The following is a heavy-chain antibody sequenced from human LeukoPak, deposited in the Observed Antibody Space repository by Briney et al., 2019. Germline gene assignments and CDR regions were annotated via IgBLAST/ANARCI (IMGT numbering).Heavy chain of an antibody. Sequence: SETLSLTCTVSGGSISSYYWSWIRQPPGKGLEWIGYIYYSGSTNYNPSLKSRVTISVDTSKNQFSLKLSSVTAADTAVCYCTHQVAYCGGDCYTTSDYWGQGTLVTVSS. V-gene: IGHV4-59*12. D-gene: IGHD2-21*02. CDR3: THQVAYCGGDCYTTSDY. CDR2: IYYSGST. J-gene: IGHJ4*02. CDR1: GGSISSYY.